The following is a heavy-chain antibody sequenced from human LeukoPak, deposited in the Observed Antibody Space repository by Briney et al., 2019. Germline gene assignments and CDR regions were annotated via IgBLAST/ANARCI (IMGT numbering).Heavy chain of an antibody. J-gene: IGHJ3*02. V-gene: IGHV3-30*18. CDR2: ISYDGSNK. D-gene: IGHD2-2*01. CDR1: GFTFSSYG. CDR3: AKDHARAFDI. Sequence: GGSLRLSCAASGFTFSSYGMHWVRQAPGKGLEWVAVISYDGSNKYYADSVKGRFTISRDNSKNTLYLQMNSLRAEDTAVYYCAKDHARAFDIWGQGTMVTVSS.